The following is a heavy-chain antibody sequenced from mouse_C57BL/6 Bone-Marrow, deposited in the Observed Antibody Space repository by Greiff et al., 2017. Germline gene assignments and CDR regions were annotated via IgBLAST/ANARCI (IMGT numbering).Heavy chain of an antibody. Sequence: EVQGVESGTVLARPGASVKMSCKTSGYTFTSYWMHWVKQRPGQGLEWIGAIYPGNSDTSYNQKFKGKAKLTAVTSASTAYMELSSLTNEDSAVYYCTTVVGDYYAMDYWGQGTSVTVSS. J-gene: IGHJ4*01. CDR3: TTVVGDYYAMDY. CDR2: IYPGNSDT. V-gene: IGHV1-5*01. D-gene: IGHD1-1*01. CDR1: GYTFTSYW.